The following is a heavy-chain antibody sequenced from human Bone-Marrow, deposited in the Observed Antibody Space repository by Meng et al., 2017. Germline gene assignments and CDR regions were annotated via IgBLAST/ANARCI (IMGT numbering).Heavy chain of an antibody. CDR1: GFSFSSYW. Sequence: GSLRLSCAASGFSFSSYWMSWVRQAPGKGLEWVANIKQDGSEKYYVDSVKGRFTISRDNAKNSLYLQMNSLRAEDTAVYYCARDRVPWVTTGGYFDYWGQGTLVTVSS. CDR3: ARDRVPWVTTGGYFDY. D-gene: IGHD4-17*01. V-gene: IGHV3-7*01. CDR2: IKQDGSEK. J-gene: IGHJ4*02.